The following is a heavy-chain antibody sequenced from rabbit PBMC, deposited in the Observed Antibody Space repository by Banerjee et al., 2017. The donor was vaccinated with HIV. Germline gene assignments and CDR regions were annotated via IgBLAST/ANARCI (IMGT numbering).Heavy chain of an antibody. CDR3: ASGYSDIVFNL. CDR2: INSNTGNT. D-gene: IGHD1-1*01. CDR1: GFDLSSYYY. V-gene: IGHV1S45*01. Sequence: QEQLVEYGGDLVQPEGSLTLTCKASGFDLSSYYYMYWVRQAPGKGLEWIACINSNTGNTVYASWAKGPFTISKTSSTTVTLQMTSLTAADTATYFCASGYSDIVFNLWGQGTLVTVS. J-gene: IGHJ4*01.